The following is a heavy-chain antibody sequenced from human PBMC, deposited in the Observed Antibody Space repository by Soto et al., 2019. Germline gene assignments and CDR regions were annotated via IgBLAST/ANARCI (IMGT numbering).Heavy chain of an antibody. CDR1: GFTFISYN. V-gene: IGHV3-21*01. CDR2: ISSSSTYI. Sequence: GGSLRLSCAASGFTFISYNMNWVRQAPGKGLEWVSSISSSSTYIYYADSVKGRFTISRDNANNSLYLQMNSLRAEDTAVYYCARALSALPDYWGKGTLVTVSS. D-gene: IGHD6-6*01. CDR3: ARALSALPDY. J-gene: IGHJ4*02.